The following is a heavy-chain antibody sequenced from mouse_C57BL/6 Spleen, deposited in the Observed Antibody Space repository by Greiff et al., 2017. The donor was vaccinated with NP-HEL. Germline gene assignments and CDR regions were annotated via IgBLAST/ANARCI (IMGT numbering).Heavy chain of an antibody. J-gene: IGHJ2*01. CDR3: TRRPPATTGYCDY. V-gene: IGHV1-15*01. CDR1: GYTFTDYE. CDR2: LDPETGGT. Sequence: QVQLKQSGAELVRPGASVTLSCKASGYTFTDYEMHWVKQTPVHGLEWIGALDPETGGTAYNQKFKGKAILTADKSSSTAYMQLRSLTSEDSAVYYCTRRPPATTGYCDYWGKGTTLTVSS. D-gene: IGHD2-12*01.